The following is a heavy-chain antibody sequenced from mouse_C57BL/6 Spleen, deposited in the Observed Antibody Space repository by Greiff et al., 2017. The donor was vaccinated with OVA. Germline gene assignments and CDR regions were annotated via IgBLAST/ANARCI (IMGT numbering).Heavy chain of an antibody. CDR3: ARAPYYSNSYWYFDV. J-gene: IGHJ1*03. Sequence: EVKLMESEGGLVQPGSSMKLSCTASGFTFSDYYMAWVRQVPEKGLEWVANINYDGSSTYYLDSLKSRFIISRDNAKNILYLQMSSLKSEDTATYYCARAPYYSNSYWYFDVWGTGTTVTVSS. CDR1: GFTFSDYY. D-gene: IGHD2-5*01. CDR2: INYDGSST. V-gene: IGHV5-16*01.